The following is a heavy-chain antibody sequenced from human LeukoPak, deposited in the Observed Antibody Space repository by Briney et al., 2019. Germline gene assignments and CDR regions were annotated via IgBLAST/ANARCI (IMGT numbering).Heavy chain of an antibody. V-gene: IGHV4-59*08. CDR1: GGSISSYY. CDR3: ARLDGDYGSSYY. CDR2: IYYSGST. D-gene: IGHD4-17*01. J-gene: IGHJ4*02. Sequence: SETLSLTGTGSGGSISSYYWNWIRQPPGKGLEWIGYIYYSGSTYSNPSLESRGTISVATSKTQFPLKLSSVTAADTAVYYCARLDGDYGSSYYSGQGTLVTASS.